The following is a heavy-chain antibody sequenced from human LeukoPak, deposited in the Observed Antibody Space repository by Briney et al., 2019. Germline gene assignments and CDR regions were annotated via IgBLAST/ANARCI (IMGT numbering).Heavy chain of an antibody. CDR2: IYHSGST. Sequence: SETLSLTCAVSGGSISSSNWWSWVRQPPGKGLEWIGEIYHSGSTNYNPSLKSRVTISVDKSKNQFSLKLSSVTAADTAVYYCARRYSSSWYGMDVWGQGTTVTVSS. D-gene: IGHD6-13*01. V-gene: IGHV4-4*02. J-gene: IGHJ6*02. CDR1: GGSISSSNW. CDR3: ARRYSSSWYGMDV.